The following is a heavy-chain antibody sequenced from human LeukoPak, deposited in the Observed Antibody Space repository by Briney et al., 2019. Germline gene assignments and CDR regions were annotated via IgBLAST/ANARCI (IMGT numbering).Heavy chain of an antibody. V-gene: IGHV4-39*01. Sequence: WIRQPPGKGLEWIGSIYYSGSTYYNPSLKSRVTISVDTSKNQFSLKLSSVTAADTAVYYCARGGSYLGHCDYWGQGSLVTVSS. J-gene: IGHJ4*02. CDR3: ARGGSYLGHCDY. CDR2: IYYSGST. D-gene: IGHD1-26*01.